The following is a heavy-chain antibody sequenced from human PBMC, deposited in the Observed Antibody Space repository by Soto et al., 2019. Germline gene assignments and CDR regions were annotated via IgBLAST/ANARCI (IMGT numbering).Heavy chain of an antibody. D-gene: IGHD1-7*01. Sequence: EVQLVESGGGLVQPGGSLRLSCAASGLTFSNYWMSWVRQAPGKGLEWVANIKQDGSEKYYVDSVKGRFTISRDNAKNSLYLQRNSLRAEDTAVYYCAGRRGELLPRGYFDYWGLGTLVTVSS. CDR2: IKQDGSEK. CDR1: GLTFSNYW. J-gene: IGHJ4*02. V-gene: IGHV3-7*03. CDR3: AGRRGELLPRGYFDY.